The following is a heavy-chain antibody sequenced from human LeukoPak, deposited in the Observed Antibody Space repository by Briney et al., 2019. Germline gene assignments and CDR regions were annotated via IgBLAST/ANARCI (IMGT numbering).Heavy chain of an antibody. Sequence: SETLSLTCTVSGGSISSSSYYWGWIRQPPGKGLEWIGSIYYSGSTYYNPSLKSRVTISVDTSKNQFSRKLSSVTAADTAVYYCARVPLSSSSGYFDYWGQGTLVTVSS. CDR2: IYYSGST. CDR3: ARVPLSSSSGYFDY. V-gene: IGHV4-39*07. J-gene: IGHJ4*02. D-gene: IGHD6-6*01. CDR1: GGSISSSSYY.